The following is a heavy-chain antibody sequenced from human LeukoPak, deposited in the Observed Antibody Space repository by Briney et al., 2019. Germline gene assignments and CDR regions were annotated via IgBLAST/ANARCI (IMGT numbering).Heavy chain of an antibody. Sequence: PSETLSLTCAVYGGSFSGYYWSWIRQPPGKGLEWIGEINHSGSTNYNPSLKSRVTMSVDTSKNQFSLKLSSVTAADTAVYYCARGGPIYDFWSGRNWFDPWGQGTLVTVSS. CDR2: INHSGST. V-gene: IGHV4-34*01. J-gene: IGHJ5*02. CDR3: ARGGPIYDFWSGRNWFDP. CDR1: GGSFSGYY. D-gene: IGHD3-3*01.